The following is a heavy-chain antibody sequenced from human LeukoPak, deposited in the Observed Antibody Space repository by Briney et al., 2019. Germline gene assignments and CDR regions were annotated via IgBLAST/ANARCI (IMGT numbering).Heavy chain of an antibody. V-gene: IGHV3-21*01. CDR3: ARDVSGYLDY. J-gene: IGHJ4*02. D-gene: IGHD3-22*01. Sequence: GGSLRLSCAASGFTFSSYSMNWVRQAPGKGLEWVSSISSTSSYIYYADSVKGRFTISRDNAKNSLYLQMNSLRAEDTAVYYCARDVSGYLDYWGQGTLVTISS. CDR1: GFTFSSYS. CDR2: ISSTSSYI.